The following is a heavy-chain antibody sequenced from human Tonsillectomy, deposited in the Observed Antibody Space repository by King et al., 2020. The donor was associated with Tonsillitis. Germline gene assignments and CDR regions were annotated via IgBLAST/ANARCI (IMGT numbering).Heavy chain of an antibody. D-gene: IGHD3-10*01. J-gene: IGHJ3*02. Sequence: KLQESGPGLVKPSETLSLICTVSGDSISGTSYYWGWIRQPPGKGLEWIGSIHYSGSTFYNPSFKSRASISVDTSKNQFSLRLTSATAPDTAVYYCARHDAGAFDIWGQGTMVTVSS. CDR1: GDSISGTSYY. V-gene: IGHV4-39*01. CDR3: ARHDAGAFDI. CDR2: IHYSGST.